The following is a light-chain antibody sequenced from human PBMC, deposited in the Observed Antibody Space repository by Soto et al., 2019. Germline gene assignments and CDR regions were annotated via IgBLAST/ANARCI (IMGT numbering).Light chain of an antibody. V-gene: IGLV2-23*03. CDR2: EGS. CDR1: SSDVGSYNL. CDR3: CSYAGSSTFVV. Sequence: QSALTQPASVSGSPGQSITISCTGTSSDVGSYNLVSWYQQHPGKAPKLMIYEGSKRPSGVSHRFSGSKSGNTAALTISGLQAEDEADDYCCSYAGSSTFVVFGGGTKLTVL. J-gene: IGLJ2*01.